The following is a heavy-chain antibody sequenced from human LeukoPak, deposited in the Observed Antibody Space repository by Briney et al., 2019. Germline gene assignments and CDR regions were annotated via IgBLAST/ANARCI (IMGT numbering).Heavy chain of an antibody. Sequence: GGSLGLSCEGSGFTFSNYWMGWVRQAPGKGLQWVANIKTDGSEKYYVDSVKGRFTISRDNAKNSLYLQMNSLRAEDTAVYYCATYSSLNRREFQFWGQGTLLTVSS. CDR3: ATYSSLNRREFQF. CDR1: GFTFSNYW. D-gene: IGHD3-22*01. CDR2: IKTDGSEK. J-gene: IGHJ1*01. V-gene: IGHV3-7*01.